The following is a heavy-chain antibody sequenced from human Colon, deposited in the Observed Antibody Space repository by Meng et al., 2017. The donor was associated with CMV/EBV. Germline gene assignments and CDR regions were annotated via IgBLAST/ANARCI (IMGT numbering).Heavy chain of an antibody. CDR1: DGSIGNYF. V-gene: IGHV4-59*01. CDR3: ARQDFVIVRAAFNWFDP. J-gene: IGHJ5*02. Sequence: SETLSLTCTVSDGSIGNYFWTWIRQPPGKGLEYIGCVYYSGYTDYNASLKSRVTMSLDTSNNQISLKLDSVTAADTADYYCARQDFVIVRAAFNWFDPWGQGTLVTVSS. CDR2: VYYSGYT. D-gene: IGHD2/OR15-2a*01.